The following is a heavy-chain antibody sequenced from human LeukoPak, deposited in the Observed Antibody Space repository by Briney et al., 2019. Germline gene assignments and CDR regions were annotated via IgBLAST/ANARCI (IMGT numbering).Heavy chain of an antibody. D-gene: IGHD1-26*01. V-gene: IGHV3-23*01. CDR1: GFTFTSYS. CDR3: AKKAQYNGNYPLDY. Sequence: SGGSLRLSCAASGFTFTSYSMSWVCQAPGKGLEWVSGTSDRGDYTYYADSVKGRFTISRDNSKNTLYLQMNSLRAEDTALYFCAKKAQYNGNYPLDYWGQGTLVTVSS. J-gene: IGHJ4*02. CDR2: TSDRGDYT.